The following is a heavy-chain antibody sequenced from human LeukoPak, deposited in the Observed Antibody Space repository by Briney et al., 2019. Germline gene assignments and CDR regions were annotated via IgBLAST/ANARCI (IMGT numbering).Heavy chain of an antibody. CDR2: IYYSGST. D-gene: IGHD2-15*01. Sequence: SETLSLTCTVSGGSISSYYWSWIRQPPGKGLEWIGYIYYSGSTNYNPSLKSRVTISVDTSKNQFSLKLSSVTAADTAVYYCASTPVSTGPYCGGGSCWFDPWGQGTLVTVSS. V-gene: IGHV4-59*01. CDR3: ASTPVSTGPYCGGGSCWFDP. CDR1: GGSISSYY. J-gene: IGHJ5*02.